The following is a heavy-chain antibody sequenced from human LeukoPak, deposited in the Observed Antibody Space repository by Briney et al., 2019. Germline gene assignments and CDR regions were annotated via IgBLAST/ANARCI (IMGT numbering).Heavy chain of an antibody. D-gene: IGHD4/OR15-4a*01. CDR2: VSYSGSP. CDR3: ATFEGAT. CDR1: GGSISSTPYY. J-gene: IGHJ5*02. V-gene: IGHV4-39*01. Sequence: PSGTLSLTCTVSGGSISSTPYYWAWIRQPPGKGMEWIGIVSYSGSPTYTPSLKSRVTIPADPSKNQFSLKMSSVTAADTAVYHCATFEGATWGQGTLVTVS.